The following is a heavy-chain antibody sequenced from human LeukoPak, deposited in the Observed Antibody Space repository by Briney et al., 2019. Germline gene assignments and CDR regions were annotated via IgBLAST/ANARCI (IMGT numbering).Heavy chain of an antibody. Sequence: SQTLSLTCTVSGGSISSGSYYWSWIRQPAGKGLKWIGRIYASGSTNYNPSLKSRVTMSVDTSKNQFSLKLSSVTAADTAVYYCARDRARGETDYWGQGTLVTVSS. CDR3: ARDRARGETDY. D-gene: IGHD3-10*01. J-gene: IGHJ4*02. CDR2: IYASGST. CDR1: GGSISSGSYY. V-gene: IGHV4-61*02.